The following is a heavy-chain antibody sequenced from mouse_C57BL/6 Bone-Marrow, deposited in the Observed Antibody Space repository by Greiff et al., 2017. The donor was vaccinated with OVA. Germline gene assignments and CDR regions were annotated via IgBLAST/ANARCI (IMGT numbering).Heavy chain of an antibody. J-gene: IGHJ3*01. CDR2: ISYDGSN. CDR3: ASPLAY. V-gene: IGHV3-6*01. Sequence: EVQLQESGPGLVKPSQSLSLTCSVTGYSITSGYYWNWIRQFPGNKLEWMGYISYDGSNNYNTSLKNRISITRDTSKNQFFLKLNSVTTEDTATYYCASPLAYWGQGTLVTVSA. CDR1: GYSITSGYY.